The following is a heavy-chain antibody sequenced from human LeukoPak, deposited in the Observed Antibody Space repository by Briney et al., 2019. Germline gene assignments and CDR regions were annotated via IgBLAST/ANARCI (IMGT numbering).Heavy chain of an antibody. CDR2: IIPIFGTA. J-gene: IGHJ5*02. D-gene: IGHD2-2*01. Sequence: SVKVSCKASGGTFSSYAISWVRQAPGQGLEWMGGIIPIFGTANYAQKFQGRVTITADESTSTAYMELSSLRSEDTAVYYCARAPFLAFNSSSTSCLENWFDPWGQGTLVTVSS. CDR3: ARAPFLAFNSSSTSCLENWFDP. CDR1: GGTFSSYA. V-gene: IGHV1-69*13.